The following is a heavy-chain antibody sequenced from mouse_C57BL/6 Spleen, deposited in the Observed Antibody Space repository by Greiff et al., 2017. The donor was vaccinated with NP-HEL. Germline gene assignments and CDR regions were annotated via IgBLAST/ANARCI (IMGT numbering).Heavy chain of an antibody. CDR2: ISSGGSYT. CDR3: ARPYGSSLYYFDY. D-gene: IGHD1-1*01. Sequence: EVKLMESGGDLVKPGGSLKLSCAASGFTFSSYGMSWVRQTPDKRLEWVATISSGGSYTYYPDSVKGRFTISRDNAKNTLYLQMSSLKSEDTAMYYCARPYGSSLYYFDYWGQGTTLTVSS. V-gene: IGHV5-6*01. CDR1: GFTFSSYG. J-gene: IGHJ2*01.